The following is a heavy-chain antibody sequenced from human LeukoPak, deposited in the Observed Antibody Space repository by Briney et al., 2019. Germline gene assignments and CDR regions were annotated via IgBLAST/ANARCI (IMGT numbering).Heavy chain of an antibody. CDR2: ISYDGSNK. V-gene: IGHV3-30*18. Sequence: PGGSLRLSCAASGFTFSSYGMHWVRQAPGKGLEWVAVISYDGSNKYYADSVKGRFTISRDNSKNTLYLQMNCLRAEDTAVYYCAKDVWVTTGIDYWGQGTLVTVSS. CDR3: AKDVWVTTGIDY. D-gene: IGHD4-17*01. CDR1: GFTFSSYG. J-gene: IGHJ4*02.